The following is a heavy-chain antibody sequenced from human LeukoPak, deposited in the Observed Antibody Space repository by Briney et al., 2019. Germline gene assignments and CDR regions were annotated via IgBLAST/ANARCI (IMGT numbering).Heavy chain of an antibody. CDR2: ISAYNGNT. CDR3: AREKQWLSQDAFDI. Sequence: ASVKVSCKASGYTFTSYGISWVRQAPGQGLEWMGWISAYNGNTNYTQKLQGRVTMTTDTSTSTAYMELRSLRSDDTAVYYCAREKQWLSQDAFDIWGQGTMVTVSS. D-gene: IGHD6-19*01. CDR1: GYTFTSYG. J-gene: IGHJ3*02. V-gene: IGHV1-18*01.